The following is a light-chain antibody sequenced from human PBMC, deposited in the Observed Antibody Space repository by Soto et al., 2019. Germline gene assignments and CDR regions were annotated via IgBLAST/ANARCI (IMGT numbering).Light chain of an antibody. CDR3: QQYYTTPYT. CDR2: WAS. CDR1: QSVLYSSNNKNY. V-gene: IGKV4-1*01. J-gene: IGKJ2*01. Sequence: DIVMTQSPDSLAVSLGERATINCKSSQSVLYSSNNKNYLAWYQQKPGQPPKLLIYWASTRDSGVPDRFSGSGSATDFTLTISSLQVEDVAVYYCQQYYTTPYTVGQGTKLEIK.